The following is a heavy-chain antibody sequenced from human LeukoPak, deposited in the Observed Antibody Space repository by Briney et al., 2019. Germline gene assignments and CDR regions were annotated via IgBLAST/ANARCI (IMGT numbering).Heavy chain of an antibody. CDR2: IRYDGSNK. CDR3: AKDSPTYSSSPNWFDP. Sequence: PGGSLRLSCAASGFTFSSYGMHWVRQAPGKGLEWVAFIRYDGSNKYYADSVKGRFTISRDNSKNTLYLQMNSLRAEDTAVYYCAKDSPTYSSSPNWFDPWGQGTLVTVSS. CDR1: GFTFSSYG. D-gene: IGHD6-13*01. V-gene: IGHV3-30*02. J-gene: IGHJ5*02.